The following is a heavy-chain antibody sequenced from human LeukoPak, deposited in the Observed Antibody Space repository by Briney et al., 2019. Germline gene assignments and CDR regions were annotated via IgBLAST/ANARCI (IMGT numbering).Heavy chain of an antibody. Sequence: GVLRLSCAASGFTFSSYAMSWVRQAPGKGLEWVSVISGSGGSTYYADSVKGRFTISRDNSKNTLYLQMNSLRAEDTAVYYCARDLGVRGMDVWGQGTTVTVSS. V-gene: IGHV3-23*01. CDR3: ARDLGVRGMDV. CDR1: GFTFSSYA. CDR2: ISGSGGST. D-gene: IGHD2-21*01. J-gene: IGHJ6*02.